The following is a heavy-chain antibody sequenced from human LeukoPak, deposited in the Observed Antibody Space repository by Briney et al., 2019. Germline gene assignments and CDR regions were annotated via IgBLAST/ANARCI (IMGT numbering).Heavy chain of an antibody. CDR1: GGSISSYY. CDR2: IYYSGST. V-gene: IGHV4-59*12. J-gene: IGHJ4*02. CDR3: ARRSDYSGSGSYYYFDY. Sequence: PSETLSLTCTVSGGSISSYYWSWIRQPPGKGLEWIGYIYYSGSTYYNPSLKSRVTISVDTSKSQFSLKLTSVSAADTAVYYCARRSDYSGSGSYYYFDYWGQGILVTVSS. D-gene: IGHD3-10*01.